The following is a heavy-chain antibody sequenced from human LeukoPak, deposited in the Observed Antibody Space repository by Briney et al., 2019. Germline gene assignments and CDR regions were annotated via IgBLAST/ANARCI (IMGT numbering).Heavy chain of an antibody. CDR1: GGSFSGYY. CDR3: ARALRYYYGSGSASDDY. D-gene: IGHD3-10*01. CDR2: INHSGST. Sequence: SETLSLTCAVYGGSFSGYYWSWIRQPPGKGLEWIGEINHSGSTNYNPSLKSRVTISVDTSKNQFSLKLSSVTAADTAVYYCARALRYYYGSGSASDDYWGQGTLVTVSS. J-gene: IGHJ4*02. V-gene: IGHV4-34*01.